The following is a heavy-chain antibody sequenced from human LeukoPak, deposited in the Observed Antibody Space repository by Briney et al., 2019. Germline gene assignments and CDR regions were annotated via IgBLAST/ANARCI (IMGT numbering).Heavy chain of an antibody. CDR1: GFTFSSYS. V-gene: IGHV3-21*01. CDR3: ARDTGYNDFYYFDY. CDR2: ISSSSSYI. D-gene: IGHD3-10*01. Sequence: GGSLRLSCAASGFTFSSYSMNWVRQAPGKGLEWVSSISSSSSYIYYADSVKGRFTISRDNAKNSLYLQMNSLRAEDTAVYYCARDTGYNDFYYFDYWGQGTLVTVSS. J-gene: IGHJ4*02.